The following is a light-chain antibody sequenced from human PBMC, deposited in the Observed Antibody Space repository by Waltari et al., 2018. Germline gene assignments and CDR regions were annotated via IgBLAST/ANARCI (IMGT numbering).Light chain of an antibody. CDR2: HAS. V-gene: IGKV3D-15*01. CDR3: QQYNNWPPGT. Sequence: PGERATLSCRTSPSIGSSLAWYQQKPGQSPRLLIYHASTRATGIPARFSGSGSETEFTLTISSLQSEDSAVYYCQQYNNWPPGTFGQGTRVEV. J-gene: IGKJ1*01. CDR1: PSIGSS.